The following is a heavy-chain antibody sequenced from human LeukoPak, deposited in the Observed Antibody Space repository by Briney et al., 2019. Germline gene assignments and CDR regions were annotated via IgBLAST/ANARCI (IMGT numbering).Heavy chain of an antibody. J-gene: IGHJ4*02. V-gene: IGHV4-34*01. D-gene: IGHD3-3*01. CDR1: GASYNAYY. CDR2: IDHRGTA. CDR3: AVGITILGVAASFDS. Sequence: SETMSLTCAVCGASYNAYYWSWIRQPPGKGLEWIGDIDHRGTATYNPSLKSRLSISADASKNQFSLKLNSVTDADTAVYYCAVGITILGVAASFDSWGQGNLVIVSS.